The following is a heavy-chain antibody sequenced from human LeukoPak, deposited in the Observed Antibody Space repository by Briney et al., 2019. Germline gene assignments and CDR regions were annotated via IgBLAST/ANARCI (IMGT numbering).Heavy chain of an antibody. J-gene: IGHJ4*02. CDR1: GGSISSGSYY. CDR2: IYTSGST. V-gene: IGHV4-61*02. CDR3: VASVYYDFWSGYFGGY. Sequence: PSETLSLTCTVSGGSISSGSYYWSWIRQPAGKGLEWIGRIYTSGSTNYNPSLQSRVTISVDTSKNQFSLKLSSVTAADTAVYYCVASVYYDFWSGYFGGYWGQGTLVTVSS. D-gene: IGHD3-3*01.